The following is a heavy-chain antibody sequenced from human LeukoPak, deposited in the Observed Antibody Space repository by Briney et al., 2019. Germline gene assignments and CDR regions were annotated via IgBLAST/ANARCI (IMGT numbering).Heavy chain of an antibody. V-gene: IGHV4-61*02. CDR2: IYTSGST. D-gene: IGHD6-13*01. CDR3: ARDSWWGSSWYDDYYYYYYMDV. Sequence: SETLSLTCTVSGGSISSGSYYWSWIRQPAGKGLEWIGRIYTSGSTNYNPSLKSRVTISVDTSKNQFSLKLSSVTAADTAVYYCARDSWWGSSWYDDYYYYYYMDVWGKGTTVTIS. J-gene: IGHJ6*03. CDR1: GGSISSGSYY.